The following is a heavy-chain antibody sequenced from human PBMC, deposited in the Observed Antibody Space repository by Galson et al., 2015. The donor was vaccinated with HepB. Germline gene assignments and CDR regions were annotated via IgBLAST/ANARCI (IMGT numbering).Heavy chain of an antibody. CDR2: TYYRSKWYT. Sequence: CAISGDSVSSNSAAWNWIRQSPSRGLEWLGRTYYRSKWYTGTAVSVKSRITINPDTSKDQFSLQLNSVTPEDTAVYYCARSEGWFDYWGQGTQVTVSS. CDR1: GDSVSSNSAA. CDR3: ARSEGWFDY. D-gene: IGHD6-19*01. V-gene: IGHV6-1*01. J-gene: IGHJ4*02.